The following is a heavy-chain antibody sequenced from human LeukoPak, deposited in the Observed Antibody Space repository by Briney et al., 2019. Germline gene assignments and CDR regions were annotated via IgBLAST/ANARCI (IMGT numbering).Heavy chain of an antibody. V-gene: IGHV1-2*02. CDR3: ARDQGEMATIPDY. Sequence: ASVKVSCKASGYSFTGYYMHWVRQAPGQGLEWMGWINPNSGGANYAQKFQGRVTMTRDTSISTAYMELSRLRSDDTAVYYCARDQGEMATIPDYWGQGTLVTVSS. D-gene: IGHD5-24*01. CDR1: GYSFTGYY. CDR2: INPNSGGA. J-gene: IGHJ4*02.